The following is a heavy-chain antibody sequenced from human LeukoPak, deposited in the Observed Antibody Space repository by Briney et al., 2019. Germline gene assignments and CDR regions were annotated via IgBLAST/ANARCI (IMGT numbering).Heavy chain of an antibody. CDR1: GFTFSSYA. J-gene: IGHJ4*02. CDR2: INHSGST. D-gene: IGHD3-3*01. CDR3: ARGRWVLRFLEWGNYYFDY. Sequence: PGGSLRLSCAASGFTFSSYAMSWIRQPPGKGLEWIGEINHSGSTNYNPSLKSRVTISVDTSKNQFSLKLSSVTAADTAVYYCARGRWVLRFLEWGNYYFDYWGQGTLVTVSS. V-gene: IGHV4-34*01.